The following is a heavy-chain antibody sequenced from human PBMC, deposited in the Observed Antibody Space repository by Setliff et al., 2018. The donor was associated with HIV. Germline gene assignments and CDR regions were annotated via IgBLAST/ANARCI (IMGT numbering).Heavy chain of an antibody. CDR1: GFTFDDYA. J-gene: IGHJ3*02. CDR2: ISWNSGSI. CDR3: AKATPADSGIVVVPAARRDDAFDI. D-gene: IGHD2-2*01. Sequence: PGGSLRRSCAASGFTFDDYAMHWVRQAPGKGLEWVSGISWNSGSIGYADSVKGRLTISRDNAKNSLYLQMNSLRAEDKALYYCAKATPADSGIVVVPAARRDDAFDIWGQGTMVTVSS. V-gene: IGHV3-9*01.